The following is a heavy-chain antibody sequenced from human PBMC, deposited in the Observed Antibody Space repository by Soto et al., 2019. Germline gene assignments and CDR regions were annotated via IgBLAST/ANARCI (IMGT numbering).Heavy chain of an antibody. V-gene: IGHV4-59*03. CDR2: AYHSADT. CDR3: AGSKIPGVTVDY. Sequence: SETLSLTCTVSDAPIRSYFSSWIRQPPGKGLDWIGCAYHSADTKYSPPPKNRATLSTDPATTQLSPSLSSVTAAHTPPYYCAGSKIPGVTVDYWGQGARVTV. J-gene: IGHJ4*02. CDR1: DAPIRSYF. D-gene: IGHD3-10*01.